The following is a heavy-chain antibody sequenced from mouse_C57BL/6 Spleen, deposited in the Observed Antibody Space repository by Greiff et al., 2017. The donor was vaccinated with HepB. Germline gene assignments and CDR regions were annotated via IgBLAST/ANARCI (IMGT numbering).Heavy chain of an antibody. V-gene: IGHV1-64*01. J-gene: IGHJ2*01. Sequence: QVQLQQPGAELVKPGASVKLSCKASGYTFTSYWMHWVKQRPGQGLEWIGMIHPNSGSTNYNEKFKSKATLTVDKSSSTAYMQLSSLTSEDSAVCYCARSKDYGSSYVFGYWGQGTTLTVSS. CDR1: GYTFTSYW. CDR2: IHPNSGST. CDR3: ARSKDYGSSYVFGY. D-gene: IGHD1-1*01.